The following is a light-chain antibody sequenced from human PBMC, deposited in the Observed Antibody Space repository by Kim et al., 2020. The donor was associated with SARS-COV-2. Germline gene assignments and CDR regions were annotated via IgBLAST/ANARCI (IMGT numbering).Light chain of an antibody. CDR3: SSRDTRANPLMI. CDR1: SLRLYY. Sequence: LGQTVRITCQGDSLRLYYATWYRQKPGQAPILVIYPKNSRPSGIPDRFSGSSSGDTSSLTISGAQADDEAVYYCSSRDTRANPLMIFGGGTKLTVL. J-gene: IGLJ2*01. V-gene: IGLV3-19*01. CDR2: PKN.